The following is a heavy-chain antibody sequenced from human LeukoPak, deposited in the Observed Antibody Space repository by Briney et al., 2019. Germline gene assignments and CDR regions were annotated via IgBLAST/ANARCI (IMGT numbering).Heavy chain of an antibody. D-gene: IGHD5-18*01. CDR3: ASRQRGYRTLGAFDI. V-gene: IGHV4-4*02. CDR1: GGSISSSNW. J-gene: IGHJ3*02. CDR2: IYHSGST. Sequence: PSGTLSLTCAVSGGSISSSNWWSWVRQPPGKGLEWIGEIYHSGSTNYNPSLKSRVTISVDTSKNQFSLKLSSVTAADTAVYYCASRQRGYRTLGAFDIWGQGTMVTVSS.